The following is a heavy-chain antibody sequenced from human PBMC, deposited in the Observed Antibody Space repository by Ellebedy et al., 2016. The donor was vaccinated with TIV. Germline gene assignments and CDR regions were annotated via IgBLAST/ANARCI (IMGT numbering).Heavy chain of an antibody. Sequence: AASVKVSCKASGRTLSSSGFSWVRQAPGQGLGWMGWISAYNGNTNYAQKLQGRVTMTTDTSTSTAYMELRSLRSDDTAVYYCARNTPMAEYFDYWGQGTLVTVSS. CDR1: GRTLSSSG. V-gene: IGHV1-18*01. J-gene: IGHJ4*02. CDR3: ARNTPMAEYFDY. D-gene: IGHD5-18*01. CDR2: ISAYNGNT.